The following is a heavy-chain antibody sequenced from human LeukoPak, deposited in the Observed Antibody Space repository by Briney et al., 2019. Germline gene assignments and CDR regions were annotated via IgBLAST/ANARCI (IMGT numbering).Heavy chain of an antibody. J-gene: IGHJ5*02. D-gene: IGHD3-3*01. CDR2: INHSGST. V-gene: IGHV4-34*01. CDR1: GGSFSGYY. CDR3: ARGQRVDYDFWSGYPRLGFDP. Sequence: SETLSLTCAVYGGSFSGYYWSRIRQPPGKGLEWIGEINHSGSTNYNPSLKSRVTISVDTSKNQFSLKLSSVTAADTAVYYCARGQRVDYDFWSGYPRLGFDPWGQGTLVTVSS.